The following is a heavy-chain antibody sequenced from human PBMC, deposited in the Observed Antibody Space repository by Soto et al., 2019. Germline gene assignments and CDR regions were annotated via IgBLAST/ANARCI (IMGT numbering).Heavy chain of an antibody. D-gene: IGHD3-10*01. CDR2: IIPIFGTA. J-gene: IGHJ6*02. V-gene: IGHV1-69*13. CDR3: ARRTTLHRGAPTYYYGMDV. CDR1: GGTFSSYA. Sequence: ASVKVSCKASGGTFSSYAISWVRQAPGQGLEWMGGIIPIFGTANYAQKFQGRVTITADESTSTAYMELSSLRSEDTAVYYCARRTTLHRGAPTYYYGMDVWGQGTTVTVSS.